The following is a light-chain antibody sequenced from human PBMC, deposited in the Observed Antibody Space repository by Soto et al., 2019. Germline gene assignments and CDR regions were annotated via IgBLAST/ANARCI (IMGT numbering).Light chain of an antibody. CDR3: CSYAGKV. Sequence: SVLTQPASVSGSPGQSITISCTGTSSDGGSYNLVSWYQQHPGKAPKLVIYEGSKRRSGVSNRFSGSKSGNTASLPISGLQAEDKADYYCCSYAGKVFGTGTKVTVL. CDR1: SSDGGSYNL. V-gene: IGLV2-23*01. J-gene: IGLJ1*01. CDR2: EGS.